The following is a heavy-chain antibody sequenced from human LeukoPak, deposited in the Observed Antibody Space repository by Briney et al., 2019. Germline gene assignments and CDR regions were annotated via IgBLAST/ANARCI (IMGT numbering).Heavy chain of an antibody. D-gene: IGHD3-3*01. V-gene: IGHV4-59*08. CDR3: ARHRTHPTSDFWSGYSPNWFDP. CDR1: GGSISSYY. J-gene: IGHJ5*02. CDR2: IYYSGST. Sequence: SETLCLSCTVSGGSISSYYLSWIRQAPGKGLEWVWYIYYSGSTNYNPSLKSRVTISVDTSKNQFPLKLTSVTAADKAVYYCARHRTHPTSDFWSGYSPNWFDPWGQGTLVTVSS.